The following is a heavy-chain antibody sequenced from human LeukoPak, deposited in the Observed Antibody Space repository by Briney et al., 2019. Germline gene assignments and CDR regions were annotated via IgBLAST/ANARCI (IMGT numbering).Heavy chain of an antibody. V-gene: IGHV3-33*03. CDR2: IWFDGSET. J-gene: IGHJ4*02. Sequence: GGSLRLSCAASVFTFSDYAMHCGRQAPGKGLEGVAVIWFDGSETYYADSVMGGFTISRDKTKNTLFLQMNSLTADDKAVYYCAKDNMDTSSCIDYWGQGTLVTVSS. CDR1: VFTFSDYA. D-gene: IGHD5-18*01. CDR3: AKDNMDTSSCIDY.